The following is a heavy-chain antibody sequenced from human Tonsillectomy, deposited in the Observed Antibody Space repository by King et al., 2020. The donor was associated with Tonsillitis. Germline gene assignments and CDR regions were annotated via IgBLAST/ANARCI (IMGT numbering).Heavy chain of an antibody. CDR2: MYSDGST. Sequence: VQLVESGGGLVQPGGSLRLSCAASEFTVSNHYMSWVRQAPGKGLEWVSAMYSDGSTYYIDSVKGRFTFSRDNSKNTHYLQMKSLRAEDTAVYYCARARGGYCGGDCYPFDYWGQGTLVTVSS. CDR1: EFTVSNHY. J-gene: IGHJ4*02. CDR3: ARARGGYCGGDCYPFDY. D-gene: IGHD2-21*01. V-gene: IGHV3-53*01.